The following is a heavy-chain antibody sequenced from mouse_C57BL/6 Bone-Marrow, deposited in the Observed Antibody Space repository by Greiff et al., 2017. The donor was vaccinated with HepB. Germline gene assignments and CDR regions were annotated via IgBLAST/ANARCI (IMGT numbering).Heavy chain of an antibody. CDR3: ARSQAKAYYAMDY. V-gene: IGHV5-17*01. Sequence: VQLQESGGGLVKPGGSLKLSCAASGFTFSDYGMHWVRQAPEKGLEWVAYISSGSSTIYYADTVKGRFTISRDNAKNTLFLQMTSLRSEDTAMYYCARSQAKAYYAMDYWGQGTSVTVSS. J-gene: IGHJ4*01. CDR2: ISSGSSTI. CDR1: GFTFSDYG. D-gene: IGHD3-2*02.